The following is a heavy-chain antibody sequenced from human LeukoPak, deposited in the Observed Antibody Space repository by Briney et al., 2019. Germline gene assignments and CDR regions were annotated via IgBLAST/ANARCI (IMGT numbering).Heavy chain of an antibody. CDR3: AREDGGYYYYYGMDV. CDR2: INAGNGNT. Sequence: GASVKVSCKASGYTFTSYAMHWVRQAPGQRLEWMGWINAGNGNTKCAQKVQGRVTITRDTSASTAYMELSSLRSEDTAVYYCAREDGGYYYYYGMDVWGKGTTVTVSS. V-gene: IGHV1-3*01. D-gene: IGHD3-10*01. CDR1: GYTFTSYA. J-gene: IGHJ6*04.